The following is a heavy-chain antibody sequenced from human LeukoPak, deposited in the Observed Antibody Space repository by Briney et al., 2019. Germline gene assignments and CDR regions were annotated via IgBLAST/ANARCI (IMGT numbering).Heavy chain of an antibody. CDR1: GYTFTSYD. CDR2: MNPNSGNT. Sequence: GASVKVSCKASGYTFTSYDINWVRQATGQGLEWMGWMNPNSGNTGYAQKFQGRVTMTRNTSISTAYMKLSSLRSEDTAVYYCARSGCSGGSCYSNYYYYMDVWGKGTTVTVSS. V-gene: IGHV1-8*01. CDR3: ARSGCSGGSCYSNYYYYMDV. J-gene: IGHJ6*03. D-gene: IGHD2-15*01.